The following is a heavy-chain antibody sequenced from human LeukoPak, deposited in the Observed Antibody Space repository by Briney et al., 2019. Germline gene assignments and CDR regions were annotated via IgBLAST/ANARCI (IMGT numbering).Heavy chain of an antibody. Sequence: SETLSLTCAVYGGSFSGYYWTWIRQTPGKGLEWIGEINHSGITDYNPSLRSRVTISVDTSKNQFSLKLSSVTAADTAIYYCARAVIVVAAATQRNWFDPWGQGTLVTVSS. V-gene: IGHV4-34*01. CDR1: GGSFSGYY. D-gene: IGHD2-15*01. CDR3: ARAVIVVAAATQRNWFDP. CDR2: INHSGIT. J-gene: IGHJ5*02.